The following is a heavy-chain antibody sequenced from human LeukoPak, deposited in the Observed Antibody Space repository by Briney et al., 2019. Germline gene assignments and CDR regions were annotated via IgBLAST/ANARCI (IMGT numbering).Heavy chain of an antibody. CDR1: GYSFTSYW. D-gene: IGHD6-6*01. CDR3: ARPRDSSSQYYFDY. V-gene: IGHV5-51*01. J-gene: IGHJ4*02. Sequence: GESLKISCKGSGYSFTSYWIGWVRQMPGKGLEWMGIIYPGDSDTRYSLSFQGQVTISADKSIGTAYLQWSSLKASDTAMYYCARPRDSSSQYYFDYWGQGTLVTVSS. CDR2: IYPGDSDT.